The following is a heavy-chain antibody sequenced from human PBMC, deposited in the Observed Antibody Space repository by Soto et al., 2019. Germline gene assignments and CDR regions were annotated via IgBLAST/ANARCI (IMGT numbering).Heavy chain of an antibody. CDR2: IIPIFSTT. J-gene: IGHJ3*02. CDR1: GGNFSNHA. D-gene: IGHD6-13*01. Sequence: QVHLVQSGAEVKKPGSSVKVSCKAPGGNFSNHAINWGRQAPGQGLEWMGRIIPIFSTTNYAQKFQGKVTMTADESTITAYLELRSLKQDDTAVYYCAREVAADGTFREDVFDIWGQGTLVTVSS. V-gene: IGHV1-69*12. CDR3: AREVAADGTFREDVFDI.